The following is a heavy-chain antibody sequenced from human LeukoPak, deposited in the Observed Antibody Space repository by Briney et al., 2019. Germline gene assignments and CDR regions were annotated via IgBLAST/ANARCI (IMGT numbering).Heavy chain of an antibody. D-gene: IGHD7-27*01. Sequence: ASVKVSCKASGYTFTDYYMHWVRQAPGQGLEWMGWINPTSGDTNYLQKFQDRVTMTRDTSISTAYMELSRMRSDDTAVYYCARGDGDGPARRAFDIWGQGTMVTVSS. V-gene: IGHV1-2*02. CDR1: GYTFTDYY. CDR2: INPTSGDT. CDR3: ARGDGDGPARRAFDI. J-gene: IGHJ3*02.